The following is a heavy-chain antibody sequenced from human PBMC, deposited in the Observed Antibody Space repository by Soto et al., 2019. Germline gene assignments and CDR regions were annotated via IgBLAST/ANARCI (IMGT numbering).Heavy chain of an antibody. D-gene: IGHD1-1*01. CDR1: GVSFSGYN. CDR3: ARVLDPLGSITNRYGMAG. Sequence: SETLSLTCTVYGVSFSGYNWSWILQPPGKGLEWIGEINHSGSTNYNPSLKSRVTISVDTSKNQFSLKLSSVTAADTAVYYCARVLDPLGSITNRYGMAGWGQGTTVSVSS. V-gene: IGHV4-34*01. J-gene: IGHJ6*02. CDR2: INHSGST.